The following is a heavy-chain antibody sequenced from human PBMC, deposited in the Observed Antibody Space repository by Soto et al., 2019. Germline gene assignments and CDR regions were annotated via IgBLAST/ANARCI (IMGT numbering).Heavy chain of an antibody. J-gene: IGHJ4*02. D-gene: IGHD3-22*01. V-gene: IGHV3-48*02. CDR3: ARTIHYYDSGASNY. Sequence: EVQLVESGGGLVQPGGSLRLSCAASGFTFRSSDMNWVRQAPGKGLLWVSYISSSSGTIYYADSVKGRFTISRDNAKNSLYLQMNSLRDEDTAVYYCARTIHYYDSGASNYWGQGTLVTVSS. CDR1: GFTFRSSD. CDR2: ISSSSGTI.